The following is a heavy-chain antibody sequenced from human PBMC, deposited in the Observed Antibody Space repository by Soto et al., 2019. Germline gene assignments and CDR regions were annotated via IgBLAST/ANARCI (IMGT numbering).Heavy chain of an antibody. D-gene: IGHD3-22*01. CDR1: GFTFSSYA. Sequence: GGSLRLSCAASGFTFSSYAMSWVRQAPGKGLEWVSAISGSGGSTYYADSVKGRFTISRDNSKNTLYLQMNSLRAEDTAVYYCAKDRRPHPPKIITMIVVVAGAFDIWGQGTMVTVSS. V-gene: IGHV3-23*01. CDR2: ISGSGGST. J-gene: IGHJ3*02. CDR3: AKDRRPHPPKIITMIVVVAGAFDI.